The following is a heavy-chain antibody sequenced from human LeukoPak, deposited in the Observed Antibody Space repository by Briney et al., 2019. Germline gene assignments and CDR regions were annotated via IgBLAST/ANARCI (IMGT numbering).Heavy chain of an antibody. V-gene: IGHV4-34*01. Sequence: PSETLSLTCAVYGGSFSGYYWSWIRQPPGKGLEWIGEINHSGSTNYNPSLKSRVTISVDTSKNQFSLKLSSVTAADTAVYCCARGLSGWFDWGQGTLVTVSS. CDR1: GGSFSGYY. CDR2: INHSGST. D-gene: IGHD6-19*01. J-gene: IGHJ4*02. CDR3: ARGLSGWFD.